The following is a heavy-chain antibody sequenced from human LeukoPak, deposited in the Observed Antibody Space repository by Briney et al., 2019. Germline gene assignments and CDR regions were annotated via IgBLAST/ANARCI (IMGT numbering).Heavy chain of an antibody. CDR2: IIPIFGTT. V-gene: IGHV1-69*05. CDR1: GGTFSSHA. D-gene: IGHD5-12*01. Sequence: SVKVSCKASGGTFSSHAISWVRQAPGQGLEWVEGIIPIFGTTNYAQKFQGRVTITTDESTSTGYMELRSLRSDDTAVYYCARGDSGYDYGFDNWGQGTLVTVSS. CDR3: ARGDSGYDYGFDN. J-gene: IGHJ4*02.